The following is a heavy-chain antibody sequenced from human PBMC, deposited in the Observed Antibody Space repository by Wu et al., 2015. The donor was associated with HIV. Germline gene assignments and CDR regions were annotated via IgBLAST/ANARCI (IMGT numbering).Heavy chain of an antibody. CDR1: GGTFSSYA. J-gene: IGHJ6*03. CDR3: ARVVYGGNPLPYYYYYYYMDV. CDR2: IIPIFGTA. V-gene: IGHV1-69*12. D-gene: IGHD4-23*01. Sequence: QVQLVQSGAEVKKPGSSVKVSCKASGGTFSSYAISWVRQAPGQGLEWMGGIIPIFGTANYAQKFQGRVTITADESTSTAYMELSSLRSEDTAVYYCARVVYGGNPLPYYYYYYYMDVWGKGTTVTVSS.